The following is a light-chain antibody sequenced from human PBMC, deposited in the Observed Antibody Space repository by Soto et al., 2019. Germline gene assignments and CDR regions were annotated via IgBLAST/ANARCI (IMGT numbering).Light chain of an antibody. CDR3: QSYDSSLSGYV. CDR2: GNS. J-gene: IGLJ1*01. Sequence: QSVLTQPPSVSGCPGQSGSVSCTGVSSSIGAGYDVHWYQQLPGTAPKLLIYGNSNRPSGVPDRFSGSKSGTSASLAITGLQAEDEADYYCQSYDSSLSGYVFGTGTKVTVL. CDR1: SSSIGAGYD. V-gene: IGLV1-40*01.